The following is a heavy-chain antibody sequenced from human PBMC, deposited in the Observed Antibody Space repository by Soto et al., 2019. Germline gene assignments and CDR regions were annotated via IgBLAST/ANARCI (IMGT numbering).Heavy chain of an antibody. CDR1: GGSISSYY. V-gene: IGHV4-59*01. J-gene: IGHJ4*02. Sequence: SETLSLTCTVSGGSISSYYWSWIRQPPGKGLEWIGYIYYSGSTNYNPSLKSRVTISVDTSKNQFSLKLSSVTAADTAVYYCARQVITFGGVIARWYFDYWGQGTLVTVSS. CDR2: IYYSGST. D-gene: IGHD3-16*02. CDR3: ARQVITFGGVIARWYFDY.